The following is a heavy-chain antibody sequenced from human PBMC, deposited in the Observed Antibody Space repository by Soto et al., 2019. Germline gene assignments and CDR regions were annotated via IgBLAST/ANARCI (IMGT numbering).Heavy chain of an antibody. J-gene: IGHJ4*02. D-gene: IGHD3-3*01. CDR2: LSGSGGST. CDR3: AKGGDDFWSGYDFDY. V-gene: IGHV3-23*01. Sequence: GGSLRLSCAASGLTFSSYAMSWVRQAPGKGLEWVSGLSGSGGSTYYADSVKGRFTISRDISKNTLYLQMNSLRAEDTALYYCAKGGDDFWSGYDFDYWGQGTLVTVSS. CDR1: GLTFSSYA.